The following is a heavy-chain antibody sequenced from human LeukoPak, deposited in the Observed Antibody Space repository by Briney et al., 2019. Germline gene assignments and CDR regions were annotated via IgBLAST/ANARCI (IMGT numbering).Heavy chain of an antibody. D-gene: IGHD3-22*01. CDR3: ARGVGSGFHYYYYMDV. CDR1: GGSFSGYY. Sequence: PSETLSLTCAVYGGSFSGYYWSWIRQPPGKGLEWIGEINHSGSTNYNPSLKSRVTISVDTSKNQFSLKLSSVTAADTAVYYCARGVGSGFHYYYYMDVWGKGTTVTVSS. CDR2: INHSGST. J-gene: IGHJ6*03. V-gene: IGHV4-34*01.